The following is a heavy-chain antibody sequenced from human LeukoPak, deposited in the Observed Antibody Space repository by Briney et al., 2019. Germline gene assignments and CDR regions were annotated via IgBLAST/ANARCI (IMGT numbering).Heavy chain of an antibody. CDR2: IYYSGST. V-gene: IGHV4-59*12. D-gene: IGHD5-24*01. J-gene: IGHJ4*02. CDR3: ARGRRGRWLQARFDY. CDR1: GGSISSYY. Sequence: SETLSLTCTVSGGSISSYYWSWIRQPPGKGLEWIGYIYYSGSTNYNPSLKSRVTISVDTSKNQFSLKLSSVTAADTAVYYCARGRRGRWLQARFDYWGQGTLVTVSS.